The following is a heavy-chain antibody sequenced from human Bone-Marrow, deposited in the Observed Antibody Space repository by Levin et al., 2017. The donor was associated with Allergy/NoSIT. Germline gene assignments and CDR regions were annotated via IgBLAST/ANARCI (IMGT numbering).Heavy chain of an antibody. CDR3: VMESSQMTFYYLGLEV. D-gene: IGHD2/OR15-2a*01. CDR2: IDSTGGNT. V-gene: IGHV3-23*01. J-gene: IGHJ6*02. Sequence: PGGSLRLSCTVSGFTFSSYAMSWVRQGPGKGLEWVSGIDSTGGNTYYAGSVRGRFTISRDNSNNTLYLQLNRLRAEDTAKYYCVMESSQMTFYYLGLEVWGQGTAVSVSS. CDR1: GFTFSSYA.